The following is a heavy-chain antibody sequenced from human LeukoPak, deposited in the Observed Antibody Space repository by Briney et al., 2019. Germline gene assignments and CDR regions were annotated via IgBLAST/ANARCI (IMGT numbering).Heavy chain of an antibody. V-gene: IGHV4-59*08. CDR2: IYYSGST. D-gene: IGHD6-13*01. CDR1: GCSISSYY. Sequence: SVTLSLACTVSGCSISSYYWSWIPQPPGKGLEGIGYIYYSGSTNYNPSLKSRVTISVDTSKNPFSLKLSPVPAADTAVYYCARQPRAAAGTYYYGMDVWGQGTTVTVSS. J-gene: IGHJ6*02. CDR3: ARQPRAAAGTYYYGMDV.